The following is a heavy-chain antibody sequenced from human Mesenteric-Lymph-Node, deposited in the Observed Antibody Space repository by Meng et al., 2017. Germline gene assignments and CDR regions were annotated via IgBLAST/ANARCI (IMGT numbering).Heavy chain of an antibody. CDR3: ARERDSGPNHFDY. J-gene: IGHJ4*01. V-gene: IGHV6-1*01. CDR1: GDSVSGNSAA. CDR2: TYYKSKWYK. Sequence: QVRLRQAAPGLVNPWQTLPLPCPTSGDSVSGNSAAWIWIRQSPSRGLEWLGRTYYKSKWYKDYAVSVKRRITINPDTSRNQFSLQLNSVTPEDTAVYFCARERDSGPNHFDYWGQGILVTVSS. D-gene: IGHD5-12*01.